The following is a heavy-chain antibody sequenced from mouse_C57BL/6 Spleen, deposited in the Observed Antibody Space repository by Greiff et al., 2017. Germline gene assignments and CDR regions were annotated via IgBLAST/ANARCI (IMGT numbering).Heavy chain of an antibody. CDR2: FYPGSGSI. Sequence: VKVVESGAELVKPGASVKLSCKASGYTFTEYTIHWVKQRSGQGLEWIGWFYPGSGSIKYNEKFKDKATLTADKSSSTVYMELSRLTSEDSAVYFCARHEGTTVAFDYWGQGTTLTVSS. CDR3: ARHEGTTVAFDY. V-gene: IGHV1-62-2*01. D-gene: IGHD1-1*01. J-gene: IGHJ2*01. CDR1: GYTFTEYT.